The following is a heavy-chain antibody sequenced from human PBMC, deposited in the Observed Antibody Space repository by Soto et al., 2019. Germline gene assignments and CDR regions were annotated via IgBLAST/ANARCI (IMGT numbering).Heavy chain of an antibody. CDR2: ISGSGGST. CDR1: GFTFSSYA. D-gene: IGHD6-6*01. Sequence: GGSLRLSCAASGFTFSSYAMSWVRQAPGKGLEWVSAISGSGGSTYYADSVKGRFTISRDNSKNTLYLQMNSLRAEDTAVYYCAKSMLDAARHYYYYVMDVWGQGSTVTVSS. V-gene: IGHV3-23*01. J-gene: IGHJ6*02. CDR3: AKSMLDAARHYYYYVMDV.